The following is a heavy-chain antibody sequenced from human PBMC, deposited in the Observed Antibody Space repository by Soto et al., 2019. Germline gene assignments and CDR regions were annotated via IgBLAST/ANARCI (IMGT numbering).Heavy chain of an antibody. CDR1: GGSFSGYY. J-gene: IGHJ4*02. V-gene: IGHV4-34*01. D-gene: IGHD5-12*01. CDR3: ARAMEGGYDRFEY. CDR2: INHSGST. Sequence: SETLSLTCAVYGGSFSGYYWSWIRQPPGKWLEWIGEINHSGSTNYNPSLKSRVTISVDTSKNQFSLKLNSVTAADTAVYYCARAMEGGYDRFEYWGQGTLVTVSS.